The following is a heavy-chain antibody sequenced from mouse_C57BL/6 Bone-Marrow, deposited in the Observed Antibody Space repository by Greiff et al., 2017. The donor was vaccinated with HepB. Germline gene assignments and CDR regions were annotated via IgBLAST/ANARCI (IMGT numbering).Heavy chain of an antibody. V-gene: IGHV1-64*01. Sequence: VQLQESGAELARPGASVKLSCKASGYTFTSYWMHWVKQRPGQGLEWIGMIHPNSGSTNYNEKFKSKATLTVDKSSSTAYMQLSSLTSEDSAVYYCARGDYSNSFDYWGQGTTLTVSS. CDR2: IHPNSGST. CDR3: ARGDYSNSFDY. J-gene: IGHJ2*01. CDR1: GYTFTSYW. D-gene: IGHD2-5*01.